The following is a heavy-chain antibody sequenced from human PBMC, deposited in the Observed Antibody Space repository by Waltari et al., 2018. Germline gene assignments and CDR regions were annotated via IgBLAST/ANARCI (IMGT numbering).Heavy chain of an antibody. D-gene: IGHD3-16*02. J-gene: IGHJ4*02. Sequence: EVQLVESGGGLVQPGGSLRLSCAASGFTFSNYWMHWVRQVPGKGLVWVSRISGDGRITHYADSVKGRFTISRDNAENTLYLQTNSLTVEDTAVYYCARNYRDYWGQGTLVTVSS. CDR1: GFTFSNYW. CDR3: ARNYRDY. CDR2: ISGDGRIT. V-gene: IGHV3-74*01.